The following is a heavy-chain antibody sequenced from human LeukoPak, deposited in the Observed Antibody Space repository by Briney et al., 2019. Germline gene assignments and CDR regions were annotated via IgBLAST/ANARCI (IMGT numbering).Heavy chain of an antibody. J-gene: IGHJ6*03. CDR3: ARVGTSSSYYYYMDV. D-gene: IGHD1-26*01. Sequence: ASVKVSCKASGYTFTSYGISWVRQAPGQGLEWMGWISAYNGNTNCAQKLQGRVTMTTDTSTSAAYMELRSLRSDDTAVYYCARVGTSSSYYYYMDVWGKGTTVTVSS. CDR2: ISAYNGNT. V-gene: IGHV1-18*01. CDR1: GYTFTSYG.